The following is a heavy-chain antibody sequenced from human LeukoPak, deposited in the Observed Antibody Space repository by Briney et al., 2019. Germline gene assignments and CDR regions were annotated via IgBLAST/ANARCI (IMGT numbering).Heavy chain of an antibody. J-gene: IGHJ4*02. CDR3: ATLGQARGYSYGPVDY. D-gene: IGHD5-18*01. Sequence: SETLSLTCTVSGGSIISYYWSWIRQPPGKGLEWIGYIYYSGSTNYNPSLKSRVTISVLTSKNQFSLKLSSVTAADTAVYYCATLGQARGYSYGPVDYWGQGSLVTVSS. CDR2: IYYSGST. CDR1: GGSIISYY. V-gene: IGHV4-59*08.